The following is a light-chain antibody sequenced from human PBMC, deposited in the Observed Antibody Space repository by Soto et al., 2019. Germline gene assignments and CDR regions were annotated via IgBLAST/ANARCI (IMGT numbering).Light chain of an antibody. CDR1: TSDVGGYKY. J-gene: IGLJ1*01. CDR3: SSYAGSNTFV. CDR2: EVN. Sequence: QSVLTQPPSASGSPGQSVTISCTGTTSDVGGYKYVSRHQQHPGKGPKLIIYEVNKRPSGVPDRFSGSKSGNTASLTVSGLQAEDEADYYCSSYAGSNTFVFGTGTKVTVL. V-gene: IGLV2-8*01.